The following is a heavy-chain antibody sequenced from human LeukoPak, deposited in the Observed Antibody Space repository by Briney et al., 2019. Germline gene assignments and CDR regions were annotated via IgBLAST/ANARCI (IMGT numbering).Heavy chain of an antibody. CDR3: AREDYDSSGQHTYYFDH. Sequence: SVKVSCKASGGTFSSYAISWVRQAPGQGLEWMGRIIPIFGTANYAQKFQGRVTITTDESTSTAYMELSSLRSEDTAVYYCAREDYDSSGQHTYYFDHWSQGTLVTVSS. V-gene: IGHV1-69*05. D-gene: IGHD3-22*01. CDR2: IIPIFGTA. J-gene: IGHJ4*02. CDR1: GGTFSSYA.